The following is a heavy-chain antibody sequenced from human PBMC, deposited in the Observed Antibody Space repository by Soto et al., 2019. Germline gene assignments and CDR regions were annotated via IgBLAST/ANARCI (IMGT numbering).Heavy chain of an antibody. CDR2: IFYSGST. CDR3: ARGGLGGGYCSSTSCSRYNWFDP. V-gene: IGHV4-59*12. J-gene: IGHJ5*02. D-gene: IGHD2-2*01. CDR1: GASIGSSY. Sequence: SETLSLTCTVSGASIGSSYWSWIRQPPGKGLEWMGYIFYSGSTNYSPSLNSRVSITVDTSKNQFSLKLSSVTAADTAVYYCARGGLGGGYCSSTSCSRYNWFDPWGQGTLVTVSS.